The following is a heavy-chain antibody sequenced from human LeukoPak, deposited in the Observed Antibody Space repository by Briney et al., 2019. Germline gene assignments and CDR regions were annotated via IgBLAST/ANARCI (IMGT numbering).Heavy chain of an antibody. D-gene: IGHD6-19*01. CDR1: GGSISSDY. Sequence: SETLSLTCSVSGGSISSDYWNWIRQPAGKGLAWIGRIQSSGSTNYNPSLKSRLTMSVDKSKNQFSLKLMSVTAADTAVYYCARDRGSGWYDYWGQGTLVTVSS. V-gene: IGHV4-4*07. J-gene: IGHJ4*02. CDR3: ARDRGSGWYDY. CDR2: IQSSGST.